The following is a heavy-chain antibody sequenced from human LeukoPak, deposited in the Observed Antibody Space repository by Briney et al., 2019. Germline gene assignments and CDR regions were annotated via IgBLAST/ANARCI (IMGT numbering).Heavy chain of an antibody. D-gene: IGHD3-10*01. CDR1: GFTFSSYA. CDR3: AGYYYGSGKFDP. V-gene: IGHV3-11*03. J-gene: IGHJ5*02. CDR2: ISSSSSYT. Sequence: TPGGSLRLSCAASGFTFSSYAMSWVRQAPGKGLEWVSYISSSSSYTNYADSVKGRFTISRDNAKNSLYLQMNSLRAEDTAVYYCAGYYYGSGKFDPWGQGTLVTVSS.